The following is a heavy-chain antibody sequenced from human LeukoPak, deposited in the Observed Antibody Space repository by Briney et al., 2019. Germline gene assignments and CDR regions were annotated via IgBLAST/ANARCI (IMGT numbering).Heavy chain of an antibody. CDR1: GFTFSSDA. CDR3: TTISKYKGYSFDY. Sequence: GGSLRFYCAASGFTFSSDAMSWVRQAPGKGLEWVGFTSSKAYGGTTEYAASVKGRSTISRDDSKNTLNLQMISQKTEDSAVYYCTTISKYKGYSFDYWGQGTLVTVSS. CDR2: TSSKAYGGTT. V-gene: IGHV3-49*04. J-gene: IGHJ4*02. D-gene: IGHD5-18*01.